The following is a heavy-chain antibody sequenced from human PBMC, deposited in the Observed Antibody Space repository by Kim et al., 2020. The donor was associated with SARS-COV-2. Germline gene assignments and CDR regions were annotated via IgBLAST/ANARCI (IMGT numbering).Heavy chain of an antibody. V-gene: IGHV4-59*08. Sequence: SETLSLTCKISGGSISSYFWTWIRQPPGKGLEWIGYTPYIGSPSYNPALKNRVTISVDSSKNQFSLTLTSVTAADTAVYYCARQRSTYDSADYWGPGMLFTVSS. D-gene: IGHD2-2*01. CDR3: ARQRSTYDSADY. CDR2: TPYIGSP. J-gene: IGHJ4*02. CDR1: GGSISSYF.